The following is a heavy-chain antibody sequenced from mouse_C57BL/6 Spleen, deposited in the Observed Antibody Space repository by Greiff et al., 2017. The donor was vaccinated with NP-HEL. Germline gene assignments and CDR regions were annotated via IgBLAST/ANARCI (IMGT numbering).Heavy chain of an antibody. CDR1: GFSLTSYA. D-gene: IGHD1-1*01. CDR3: ARNKYYGSSYEGYFDV. J-gene: IGHJ1*03. CDR2: IWTGGGT. Sequence: QVQLQQSGPGLVAPSQSLSITCTVSGFSLTSYAISWVRQPPGKGLEWLGVIWTGGGTNYNSALKSRLSISKDNSKSQVFLKMNSLQTDDTARYYCARNKYYGSSYEGYFDVWGTGTTVTVSS. V-gene: IGHV2-9-1*01.